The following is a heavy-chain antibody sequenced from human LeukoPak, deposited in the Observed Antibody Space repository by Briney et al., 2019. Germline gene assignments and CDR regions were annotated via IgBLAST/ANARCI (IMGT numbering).Heavy chain of an antibody. CDR3: ARGALNYYDSSGYYTLDKTYYYYYYMDV. J-gene: IGHJ6*03. V-gene: IGHV4-61*01. CDR2: IYYSGST. D-gene: IGHD3-22*01. CDR1: GGSISSGSYY. Sequence: SETLSLTCTVSGGSISSGSYYWSWIRQPPGKGLEWIGYIYYSGSTNYNPSLKSRVTISVDTSKNQFSLKLSSVTAADTAVYYCARGALNYYDSSGYYTLDKTYYYYYYMDVWGKGTTVTISS.